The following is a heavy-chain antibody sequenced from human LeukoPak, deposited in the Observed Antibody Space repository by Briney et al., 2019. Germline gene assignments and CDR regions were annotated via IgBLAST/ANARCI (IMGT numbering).Heavy chain of an antibody. D-gene: IGHD2-15*01. CDR1: GGYVNRGTFF. J-gene: IGHJ3*02. CDR3: ARYCTGANCYSNRGAFGI. CDR2: ISYSGNI. V-gene: IGHV4-61*01. Sequence: AETLPLTCAVSGGYVNRGTFFWTWIRQPPGKGPEWIGHISYSGNINSNPSLRSRVTASVDTSKNQFSLKLSSVTAADTAVYYCARYCTGANCYSNRGAFGIWGRGTMVTVSS.